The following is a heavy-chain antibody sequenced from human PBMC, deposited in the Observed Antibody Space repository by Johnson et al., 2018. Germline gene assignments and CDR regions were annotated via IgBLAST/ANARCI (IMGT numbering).Heavy chain of an antibody. CDR2: ISYDGRNK. Sequence: QVQLVESGGGVVQPGRSLRLSCAASGFTFSSYGMHWVRQAPGKGLEWVAVISYDGRNKYYADSVKGRFTISRDNSKNKLYLQMNSLRAEDTAVYYCEGAFDIWGQGTMVTVSS. CDR1: GFTFSSYG. V-gene: IGHV3-30*03. CDR3: EGAFDI. J-gene: IGHJ3*02.